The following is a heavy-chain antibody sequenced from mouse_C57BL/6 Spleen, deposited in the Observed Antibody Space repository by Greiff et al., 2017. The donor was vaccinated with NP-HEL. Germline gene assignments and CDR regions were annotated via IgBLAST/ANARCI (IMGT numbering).Heavy chain of an antibody. CDR1: GYTFTSYW. CDR2: IDPSDSET. J-gene: IGHJ3*01. CDR3: ARNYYGSSSFAY. D-gene: IGHD1-1*01. Sequence: QVQLQQPGAELVRPGSSVKLSCKASGYTFTSYWMHWVKQRPIQGLEWIGNIDPSDSETHYNQKFKDKATLTVDKSSSTAYKQLSSLTSEDSAVYNCARNYYGSSSFAYWGQGTLVTVSA. V-gene: IGHV1-52*01.